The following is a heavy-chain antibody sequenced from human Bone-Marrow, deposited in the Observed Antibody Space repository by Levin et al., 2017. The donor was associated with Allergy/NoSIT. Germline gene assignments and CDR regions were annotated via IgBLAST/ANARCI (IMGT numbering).Heavy chain of an antibody. CDR3: VGGPSSTSSCSGGSCYRPFDL. Sequence: GGSLRLSCAASGFSFGDFAMHWVRQTPGKGLEWVSTISWNTFNTGYADSVKGRFTISRDNAKDSLYLQMHSLRIDDAALYYCVGGPSSTSSCSGGSCYRPFDLWGQGTLVTVSS. V-gene: IGHV3-9*01. J-gene: IGHJ4*02. D-gene: IGHD2-15*01. CDR1: GFSFGDFA. CDR2: ISWNTFNT.